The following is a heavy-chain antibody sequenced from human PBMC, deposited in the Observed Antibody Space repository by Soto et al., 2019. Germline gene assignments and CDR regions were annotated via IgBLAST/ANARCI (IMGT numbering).Heavy chain of an antibody. CDR1: GFTFSSYA. CDR2: ISGSGGRT. CDR3: ARGEIAARRDYYYGLDV. D-gene: IGHD6-6*01. V-gene: IGHV3-23*01. J-gene: IGHJ6*02. Sequence: QPGGSLRLSCAASGFTFSSYAMSWVRQAPGKGLAWVSGISGSGGRTYYADSVKGRFTISRDNPKNTLYPQMNSLKAEDTAIYYCARGEIAARRDYYYGLDVWGQGTTVTVSS.